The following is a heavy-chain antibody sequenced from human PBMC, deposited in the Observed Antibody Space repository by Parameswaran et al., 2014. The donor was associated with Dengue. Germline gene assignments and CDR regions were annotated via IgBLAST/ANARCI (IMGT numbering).Heavy chain of an antibody. V-gene: IGHV1-69*01. Sequence: SWVRQAPGQGLEWMGGIIPTFGTANYAQKFQGRVTITADESTSTAYMELSSLRSEDTAVYYCARDQYYGSGSYDEDYYGMDVWGQGTTVTVSS. CDR2: IIPTFGTA. D-gene: IGHD3-10*01. CDR3: ARDQYYGSGSYDEDYYGMDV. J-gene: IGHJ6*02.